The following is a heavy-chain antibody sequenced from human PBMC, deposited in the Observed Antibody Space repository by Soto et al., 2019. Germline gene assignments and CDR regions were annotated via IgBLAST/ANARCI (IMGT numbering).Heavy chain of an antibody. CDR1: GYSISSGYY. CDR3: ARGPFASAHSSTWRTLNWFDP. D-gene: IGHD6-13*01. V-gene: IGHV4-38-2*01. CDR2: IYHSGST. J-gene: IGHJ5*02. Sequence: SETLSLTCAVSGYSISSGYYWGWIRQPPGKGLEWIGSIYHSGSTYYNPSLKSRVTISVDTSKNQFSLKLSSVSDADAGMYYCARGPFASAHSSTWRTLNWFDPRGQGILGTV.